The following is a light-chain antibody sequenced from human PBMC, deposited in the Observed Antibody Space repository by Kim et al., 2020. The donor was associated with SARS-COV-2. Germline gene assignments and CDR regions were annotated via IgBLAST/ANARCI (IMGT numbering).Light chain of an antibody. J-gene: IGLJ2*01. CDR3: SSYTSSVTLV. CDR2: DVN. CDR1: SGDVGGYNY. V-gene: IGLV2-14*03. Sequence: QSALTQPPSVSGSPGQSITISCTGTSGDVGGYNYVAWYQQHPGKAPQLIIYDVNKWPSGVSNRFSGSKSGNTASLTISDLQVEDEADYYCSSYTSSVTLVFGGGTQLTVL.